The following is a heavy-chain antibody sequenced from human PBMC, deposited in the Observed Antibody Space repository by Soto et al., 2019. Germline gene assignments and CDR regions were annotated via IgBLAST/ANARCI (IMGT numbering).Heavy chain of an antibody. D-gene: IGHD3-22*01. CDR1: GFTFSSYA. CDR3: AKDDASYYYDSSGPGGWDY. J-gene: IGHJ4*02. CDR2: ISGSGGST. Sequence: GGSLRLSCAASGFTFSSYAMSWVRQAPGKGLDWVSAISGSGGSTYYADSVKGRFTISRDNSKNTLYLQMNSLRAEDTAVYYCAKDDASYYYDSSGPGGWDYWGQGTLVTVSS. V-gene: IGHV3-23*01.